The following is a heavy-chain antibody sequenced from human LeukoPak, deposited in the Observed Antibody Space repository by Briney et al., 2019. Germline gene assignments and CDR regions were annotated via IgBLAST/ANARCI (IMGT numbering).Heavy chain of an antibody. Sequence: GASVKVSCKASGGTFSSYAISWVRQAPGQGLEWMGGIIPIFGTANYAQKFQGRVTITADESTSTAYMELSSLRSEDTAVYYCAREDVSGDSHDYWGQGTLVTVSS. V-gene: IGHV1-69*13. CDR1: GGTFSSYA. D-gene: IGHD1-26*01. J-gene: IGHJ4*02. CDR2: IIPIFGTA. CDR3: AREDVSGDSHDY.